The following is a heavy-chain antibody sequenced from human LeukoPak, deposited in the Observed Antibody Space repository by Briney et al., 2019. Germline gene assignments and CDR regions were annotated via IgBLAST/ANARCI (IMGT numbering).Heavy chain of an antibody. CDR2: IYSDGRT. V-gene: IGHV4-38-2*02. J-gene: IGHJ3*02. CDR3: ARALDDAFDI. CDR1: AYSISSGDY. Sequence: PSETLSLTCTVSAYSISSGDYWVWIRQLPGKGLEWIGCIYSDGRTYYNPSLKSRVTISVDTSKNQFSLKLSSVTAADTAVYYCARALDDAFDIWGQGTMVTVSS.